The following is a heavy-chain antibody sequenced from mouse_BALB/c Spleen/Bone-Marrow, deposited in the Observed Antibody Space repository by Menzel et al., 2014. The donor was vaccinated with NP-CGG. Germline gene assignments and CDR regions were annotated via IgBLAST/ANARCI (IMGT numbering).Heavy chain of an antibody. J-gene: IGHJ2*01. CDR1: DYTFTSYL. V-gene: IGHV1S41*01. Sequence: DLVKPGASVKLSCKASDYTFTSYLINWIKQRPGQGLEWIGRIAPGSGSTYYNEMFKGKATLTVDTSSSTAYILLSSLSSEDSAVYFCAYYRYDVNYWGQGTTLTVSS. D-gene: IGHD2-14*01. CDR2: IAPGSGST. CDR3: AYYRYDVNY.